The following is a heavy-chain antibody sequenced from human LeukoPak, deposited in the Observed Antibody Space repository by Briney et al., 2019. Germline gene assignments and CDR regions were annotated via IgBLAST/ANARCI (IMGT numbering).Heavy chain of an antibody. Sequence: PGRSLRLSCAASGFTFSSYAMHWVRQAPGKGLEWVAVISYDGSNKYYADSVKGRFTISRDNSKNTLYLQMNSLRAEDAAVYYCAKLGYVYQWENWGQGTLVTVSS. CDR1: GFTFSSYA. V-gene: IGHV3-30-3*02. CDR3: AKLGYVYQWEN. D-gene: IGHD6-19*01. CDR2: ISYDGSNK. J-gene: IGHJ4*02.